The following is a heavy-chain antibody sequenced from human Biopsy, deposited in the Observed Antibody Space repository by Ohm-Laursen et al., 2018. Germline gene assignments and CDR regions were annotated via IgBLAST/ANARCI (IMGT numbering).Heavy chain of an antibody. CDR1: GYTFTGYY. CDR3: ARCSSAYTSGWPGTTAFDI. CDR2: INPHSGGT. D-gene: IGHD6-19*01. J-gene: IGHJ3*02. V-gene: IGHV1-2*02. Sequence: ASVKVSCKASGYTFTGYYLHWVRQAPGQGLEWMGWINPHSGGTNYAQKLQGRVTMTRDTFTSTAYMELNRLRSDHTSVYYRARCSSAYTSGWPGTTAFDIWGQGTMVTVSS.